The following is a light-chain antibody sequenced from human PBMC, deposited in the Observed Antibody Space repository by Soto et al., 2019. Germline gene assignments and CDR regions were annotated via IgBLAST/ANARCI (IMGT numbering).Light chain of an antibody. CDR1: HSVASTY. CDR3: QQYGSSSFT. CDR2: GAS. J-gene: IGKJ2*01. Sequence: EIVLTQSPATLSLSPGEGATLSCRASHSVASTYLAWYQQKPGLAPRLIIYGASNRASGTPDRFSGGGSVTDFTLTISRLEPEDFAVYYCQQYGSSSFTFGQGTKLEIK. V-gene: IGKV3-20*01.